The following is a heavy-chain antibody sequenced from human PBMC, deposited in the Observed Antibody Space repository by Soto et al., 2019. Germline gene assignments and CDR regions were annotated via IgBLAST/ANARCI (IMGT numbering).Heavy chain of an antibody. Sequence: QVQLQESGPGLVKPSQTLSLTCTVSGGSISSGGYYWSWIRQHPGKGLEWIGYIYYSGSTYYNPSLKSGVTISVDTSKNQFALKLGSVTAADTAVYYCAREYRVEWLLLDEYWGQGTLVTVSS. D-gene: IGHD3-22*01. CDR3: AREYRVEWLLLDEY. J-gene: IGHJ4*02. CDR2: IYYSGST. CDR1: GGSISSGGYY. V-gene: IGHV4-31*03.